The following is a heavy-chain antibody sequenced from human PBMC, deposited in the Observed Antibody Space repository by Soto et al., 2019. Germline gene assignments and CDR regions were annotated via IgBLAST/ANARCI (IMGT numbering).Heavy chain of an antibody. D-gene: IGHD2-15*01. CDR2: IRSKANSYAG. J-gene: IGHJ5*02. V-gene: IGHV3-73*01. CDR3: TGCSGDSCRPFRCFDP. CDR1: GLSCSGCA. Sequence: GGAQRVPCEACGLSCSGCAMDWVRQAYGKGVEWVGRIRSKANSYAGAYAASVKGRVTICRDGSKDPAYLQMNSLNTDDTAVYYSTGCSGDSCRPFRCFDPWGQCTRGTVSS.